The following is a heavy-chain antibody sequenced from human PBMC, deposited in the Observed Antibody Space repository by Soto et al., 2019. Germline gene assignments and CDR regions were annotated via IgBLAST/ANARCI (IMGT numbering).Heavy chain of an antibody. CDR2: IIPNNGGT. D-gene: IGHD3-22*01. CDR1: GYTFTDYY. CDR3: ARGTFDSSGNFYAGWFDP. Sequence: QVQLVQSGAEVKKPGASVTVSCKASGYTFTDYYLHWVRQAPGQGLEWMGWIIPNNGGTKFAQKFQCRVTMTRDPSITTAYMELSSLRSDDTAVYYCARGTFDSSGNFYAGWFDPWGQGTLVTVSS. V-gene: IGHV1-2*02. J-gene: IGHJ5*02.